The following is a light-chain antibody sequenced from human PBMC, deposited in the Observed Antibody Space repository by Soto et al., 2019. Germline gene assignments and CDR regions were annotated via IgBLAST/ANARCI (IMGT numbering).Light chain of an antibody. CDR2: DAS. CDR1: QSVSSNY. J-gene: IGKJ1*01. Sequence: EIVLARSPSTLSLXXGERATLSCSACQSVSSNYLAWYQHKPGQAPRLLIYDASTRATGIPDRFSGSGSGTDFTLTISRLEPEDFAVYYCQQYGSSPRTFGQGTKVAIK. V-gene: IGKV3-20*01. CDR3: QQYGSSPRT.